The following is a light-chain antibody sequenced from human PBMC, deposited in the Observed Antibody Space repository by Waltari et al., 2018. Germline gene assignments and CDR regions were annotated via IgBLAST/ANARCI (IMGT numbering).Light chain of an antibody. V-gene: IGKV1-33*01. CDR3: QQYADLPLT. CDR1: QDIRKN. Sequence: DIQMTQSPSSLSASVGDRDTITCQASQDIRKNLNWFQQKPGKAPQVLIFDASTSQAAVPSRFSGSGSGTDFAVTISSLQPEDIGTYYCQQYADLPLTFGGGTRVEIK. J-gene: IGKJ4*01. CDR2: DAS.